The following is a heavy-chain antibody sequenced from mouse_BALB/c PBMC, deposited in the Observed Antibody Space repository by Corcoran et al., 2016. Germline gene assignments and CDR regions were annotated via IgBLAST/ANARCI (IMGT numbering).Heavy chain of an antibody. Sequence: QIQLVQSGPELKKPGETVKISCKASGYTFTDYSMHWVKQAPGKGLKWMGWINTETGEPTYADDFKGRFAFSLETSASTAYLQINTLKNEDTATYFCARDSSGHVRVWFAYWGQGTLVTVSA. D-gene: IGHD3-2*01. CDR1: GYTFTDYS. J-gene: IGHJ3*01. CDR3: ARDSSGHVRVWFAY. V-gene: IGHV9-2-1*01. CDR2: INTETGEP.